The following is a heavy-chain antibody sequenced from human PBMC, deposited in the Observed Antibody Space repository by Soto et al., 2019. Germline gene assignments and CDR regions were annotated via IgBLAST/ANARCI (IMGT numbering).Heavy chain of an antibody. D-gene: IGHD6-19*01. CDR1: GDSVSRNSAA. V-gene: IGHV6-1*01. CDR2: TYYRSKWYN. Sequence: PSQTLSLTCAISGDSVSRNSAAWNWIRQSPSGGLEWLGRTYYRSKWYNDYAVSVKSRITINPDTSKNQFSLQLNSVTPEDTAVYYCARDLIAVAGAVDYWGQGTLVTVSS. CDR3: ARDLIAVAGAVDY. J-gene: IGHJ4*02.